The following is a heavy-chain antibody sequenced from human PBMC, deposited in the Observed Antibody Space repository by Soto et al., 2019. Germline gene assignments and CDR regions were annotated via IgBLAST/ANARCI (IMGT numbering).Heavy chain of an antibody. CDR3: ARGGSGDTWFDP. D-gene: IGHD2-15*01. V-gene: IGHV4-59*06. J-gene: IGHJ5*02. Sequence: SETLSLTCTVSGGSISSYYWSWIRQPPGKGLEWIGYIFHSGSIYYNPSLRSRVTMSMDTSNNQFSLNLSSVTAADTAVYFCARGGSGDTWFDPWGQGTLVTVSS. CDR1: GGSISSYY. CDR2: IFHSGSI.